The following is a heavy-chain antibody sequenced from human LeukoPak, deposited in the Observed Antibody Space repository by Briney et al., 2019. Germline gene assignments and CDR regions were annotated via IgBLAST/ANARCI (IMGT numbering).Heavy chain of an antibody. CDR3: ARQNDILTGHTYYFDY. V-gene: IGHV4-39*01. CDR1: GGSSSSSSYSSYY. Sequence: SETLSLTCTVSGGSSSSSSYSSYYWGWIRQPPGKGLEWIGSIYYSGNTYYSPSLKSRVTISADTSKNQFSLKLSSVTAADTAVYYCARQNDILTGHTYYFDYWGQGTLVTVSS. J-gene: IGHJ4*02. CDR2: IYYSGNT. D-gene: IGHD3-9*01.